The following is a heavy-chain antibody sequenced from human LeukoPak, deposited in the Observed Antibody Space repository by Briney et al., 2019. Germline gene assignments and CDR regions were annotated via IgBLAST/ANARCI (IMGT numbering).Heavy chain of an antibody. V-gene: IGHV5-51*01. Sequence: GESLKISCKGSGYTFISYWIGWVRQMPGKGLEWMGIIYPGDSDTRYSPSFQGQVTISADKSISAAYLQWSSLKASDTAMYYCARHERAVAGLQGYYYYYYMDVWGKGTTVTVSS. J-gene: IGHJ6*03. CDR3: ARHERAVAGLQGYYYYYYMDV. CDR2: IYPGDSDT. D-gene: IGHD6-19*01. CDR1: GYTFISYW.